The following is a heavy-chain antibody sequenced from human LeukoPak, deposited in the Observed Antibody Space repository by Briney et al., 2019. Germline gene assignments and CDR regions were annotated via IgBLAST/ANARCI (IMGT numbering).Heavy chain of an antibody. V-gene: IGHV1-18*01. CDR1: GYTFTSYG. Sequence: ASVKVSCKASGYTFTSYGISWVRQAPGQGLEWMGWISAYNGNTNYAQKLQGRVTMTTDTSTSTAYMELRSLRSDDTAVYYCARDAADTAMVLPGYWGQGTLVTVSS. D-gene: IGHD5-18*01. J-gene: IGHJ4*02. CDR3: ARDAADTAMVLPGY. CDR2: ISAYNGNT.